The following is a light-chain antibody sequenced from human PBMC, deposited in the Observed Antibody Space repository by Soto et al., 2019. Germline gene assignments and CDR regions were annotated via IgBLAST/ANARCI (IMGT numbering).Light chain of an antibody. CDR2: DVS. CDR3: SSNAGSYIVV. Sequence: QSALTQPRSVSGSPGQSVTISCTGTSSDVGGYNYVSWYQQHPGKAPKLMIYDVSKRPSGVPDRFSGSKSGNRASLTISGPQAEDEPDYCSSSNAGSYIVVFAGGTKLTAL. CDR1: SSDVGGYNY. J-gene: IGLJ2*01. V-gene: IGLV2-11*01.